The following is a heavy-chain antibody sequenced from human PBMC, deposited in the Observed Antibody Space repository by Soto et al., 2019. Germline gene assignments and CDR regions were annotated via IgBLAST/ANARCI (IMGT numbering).Heavy chain of an antibody. J-gene: IGHJ4*02. D-gene: IGHD6-19*01. CDR1: GFTFESHW. CDR2: IKTDGYAA. Sequence: VESGGVLVQPGGSLRLSCVASGFTFESHWMHWVRQAPGEGLVWVSRIKTDGYAAAYADSVKGRVTISRDNTKNTVYLQMNSLRAEDTAVYFCVRESGVAADCWGQGALVTVSS. CDR3: VRESGVAADC. V-gene: IGHV3-74*01.